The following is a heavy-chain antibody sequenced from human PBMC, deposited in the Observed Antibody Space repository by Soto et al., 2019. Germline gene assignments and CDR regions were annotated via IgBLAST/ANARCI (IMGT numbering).Heavy chain of an antibody. CDR2: INSDGSST. V-gene: IGHV3-74*01. CDR1: AVTFGSYW. Sequence: GGSLRLSCAASAVTFGSYWMHWVRQAPGKGLVWVSRINSDGSSTNYAASVKGRFTISRDNAKNPLYLQMNSLRAEDTAVYYCARDPYPWTSGWNWFDPWGQGTLVTVSS. D-gene: IGHD6-19*01. CDR3: ARDPYPWTSGWNWFDP. J-gene: IGHJ5*02.